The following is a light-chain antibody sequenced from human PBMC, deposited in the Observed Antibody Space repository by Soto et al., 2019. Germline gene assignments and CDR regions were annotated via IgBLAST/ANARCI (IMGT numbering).Light chain of an antibody. CDR1: NIGDIA. CDR3: QVWDSSSDHYV. Sequence: SYELTQPPSVSVAPGQTARIPCGADNIGDIAVHWYQQKPGQAPVLVVYDDTGRPSGSPERFSGSNSGNTVTLTISRVEAGDEADYYCQVWDSSSDHYVFGSGTKLTVL. V-gene: IGLV3-21*02. CDR2: DDT. J-gene: IGLJ1*01.